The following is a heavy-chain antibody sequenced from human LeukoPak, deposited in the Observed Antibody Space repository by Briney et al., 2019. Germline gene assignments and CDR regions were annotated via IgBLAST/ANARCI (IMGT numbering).Heavy chain of an antibody. CDR3: ACYGIAPPY. CDR1: GDTFSSYW. J-gene: IGHJ4*02. CDR2: INNDGSST. V-gene: IGHV3-74*01. D-gene: IGHD2-15*01. Sequence: GGSLRLSCAASGDTFSSYWMHWVRQAPGQGLVWVSRINNDGSSTSYADSVKGRFTISRDNAKNTLYLQMNSLRTEDTAVYYCACYGIAPPYWGQGTLVTVSS.